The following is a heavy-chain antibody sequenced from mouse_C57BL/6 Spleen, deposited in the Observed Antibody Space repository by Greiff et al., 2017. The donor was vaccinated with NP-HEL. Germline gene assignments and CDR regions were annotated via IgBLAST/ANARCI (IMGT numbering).Heavy chain of an antibody. CDR2: ISSDGSN. CDR1: GYSITSGYY. J-gene: IGHJ3*01. V-gene: IGHV3-6*01. Sequence: VQLQQSGPGLVKPSQSLSLTCSVTGYSITSGYYWNWIRQFPGNKLEWMGYISSDGSNNYNPSLKNRISITLDTSKNQFFLKLNTVTPEDTATYYCAREGFPAWCAYWGQGTLVTVSA. CDR3: AREGFPAWCAY.